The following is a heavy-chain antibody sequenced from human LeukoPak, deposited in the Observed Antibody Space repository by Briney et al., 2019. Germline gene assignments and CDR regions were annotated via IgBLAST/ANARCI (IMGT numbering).Heavy chain of an antibody. D-gene: IGHD2-2*01. J-gene: IGHJ6*02. CDR3: ARGPSTSGYYYYGMDV. CDR2: IYTSGST. CDR1: GGSISSYY. V-gene: IGHV4-4*07. Sequence: SETLSLTCTVSGGSISSYYWSWIRQPAGKGLEWIGRIYTSGSTNYNPSLKSRVTMSVDTSKNQFPLKLSSVTAADTAVYYCARGPSTSGYYYYGMDVWGQGTTVTVSS.